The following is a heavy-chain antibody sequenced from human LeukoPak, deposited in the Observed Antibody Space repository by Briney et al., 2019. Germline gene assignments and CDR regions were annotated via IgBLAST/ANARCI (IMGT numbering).Heavy chain of an antibody. CDR1: GYSFPSYW. D-gene: IGHD3-16*01. J-gene: IGHJ3*02. CDR3: ARRVGVGGTFDI. CDR2: IDPSDSYT. V-gene: IGHV5-10-1*01. Sequence: TGESLKISCKVSGYSFPSYWITWVRQMPGKGLEWMGRIDPSDSYTNYSPSFQGHVTVSADKSISTAYLQWSSLKASDTAMYYCARRVGVGGTFDIWGQGTMVTVSS.